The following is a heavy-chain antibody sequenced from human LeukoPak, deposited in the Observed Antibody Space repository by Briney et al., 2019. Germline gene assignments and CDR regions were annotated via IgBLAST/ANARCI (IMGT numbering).Heavy chain of an antibody. CDR1: GGSISSSNW. V-gene: IGHV4-4*02. D-gene: IGHD6-13*01. J-gene: IGHJ5*02. CDR3: ARDLIAAAGTRNIGSNWFDP. Sequence: SGTLSLTCAVSGGSISSSNWWSWVRQPPGKGLEWIGEIYHSGSTNYNPSLKSRVTISVDKSKNQFSLKLSSVTAADTAVYYCARDLIAAAGTRNIGSNWFDPWGQGTLVTVSS. CDR2: IYHSGST.